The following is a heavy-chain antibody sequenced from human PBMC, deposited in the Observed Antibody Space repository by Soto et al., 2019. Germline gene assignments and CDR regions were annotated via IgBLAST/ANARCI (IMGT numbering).Heavy chain of an antibody. V-gene: IGHV3-30-3*01. CDR2: ISYDGSNK. Sequence: QVQLVESGGGVVQPGRSLRLSCAASGFTFSSYAMHWVRQAPGKGLEWVAVISYDGSNKYYADSVKGRFTISRDNSKNTLYLQMNSLRAEDTAVYYCARTNNYSPDPFIDYWGQGTLVTVSS. CDR1: GFTFSSYA. CDR3: ARTNNYSPDPFIDY. J-gene: IGHJ4*02. D-gene: IGHD2-15*01.